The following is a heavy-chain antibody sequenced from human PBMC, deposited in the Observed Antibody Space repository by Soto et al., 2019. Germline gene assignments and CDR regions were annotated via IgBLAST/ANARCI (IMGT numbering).Heavy chain of an antibody. Sequence: SETLSLTCTVSGGFISSSSYYWGWIRQPPGKGLEWIGSIYYSGSTYYNPSLKSRVTISVDTSKNQFSLKLSSVTAADTAVYYCARRQSSSWYGLWGQGTLVTVSS. J-gene: IGHJ4*02. V-gene: IGHV4-39*01. CDR3: ARRQSSSWYGL. CDR2: IYYSGST. D-gene: IGHD6-13*01. CDR1: GGFISSSSYY.